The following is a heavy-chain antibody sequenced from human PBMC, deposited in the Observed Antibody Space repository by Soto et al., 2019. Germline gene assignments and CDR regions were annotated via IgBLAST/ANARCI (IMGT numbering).Heavy chain of an antibody. D-gene: IGHD2-8*01. CDR3: ARVHFGHGTKGVGDTGVHYC. CDR2: INAGNGNT. J-gene: IGHJ4*02. CDR1: GYTFTSYA. Sequence: ASVKVSCKASGYTFTSYAMNWVRQAPGQRLEWMGWINAGNGNTKYSQKFQGRVTITRDTSASTAYMELSSLRSEDTAVYYCARVHFGHGTKGVGDTGVHYCWNQRTLVSHSS. V-gene: IGHV1-3*01.